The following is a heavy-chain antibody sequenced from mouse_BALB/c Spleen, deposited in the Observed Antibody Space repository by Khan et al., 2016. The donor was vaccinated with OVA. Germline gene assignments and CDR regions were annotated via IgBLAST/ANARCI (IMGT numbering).Heavy chain of an antibody. Sequence: EVELVESGGGLVKPGGSLKLSCAASGFIFSDYYMYWVRQTPERRLEWVATISDGGLFTYYPDSVKGRFTISRDNAKNILYLQMSSLKSEDTAMSCSARAYYEYDERVASWGQGTLVTVSA. CDR1: GFIFSDYY. D-gene: IGHD2-4*01. J-gene: IGHJ3*01. CDR2: ISDGGLFT. CDR3: ARAYYEYDERVAS. V-gene: IGHV5-4*02.